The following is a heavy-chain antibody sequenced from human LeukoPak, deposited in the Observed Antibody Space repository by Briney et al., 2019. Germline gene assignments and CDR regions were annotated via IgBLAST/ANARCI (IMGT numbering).Heavy chain of an antibody. Sequence: SETLSLTCTVSGGSISSYYWSWLRQPPGEGLEWIGYIYTSGSTNYNPSLKSRVTISVDTSKIQFSLKLSSVTAADTAVYYCARGRTGATANGPWGQGTLVTVSS. J-gene: IGHJ4*02. D-gene: IGHD3/OR15-3a*01. V-gene: IGHV4-4*09. CDR2: IYTSGST. CDR1: GGSISSYY. CDR3: ARGRTGATANGP.